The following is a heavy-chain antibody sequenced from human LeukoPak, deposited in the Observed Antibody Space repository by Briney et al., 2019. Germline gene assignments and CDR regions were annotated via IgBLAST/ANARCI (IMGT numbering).Heavy chain of an antibody. CDR1: GFIFSSYS. V-gene: IGHV3-21*01. D-gene: IGHD6-13*01. J-gene: IGHJ4*02. CDR3: ARAQQLELPYYFDY. CDR2: ISSSSSYI. Sequence: GGSLRLSCAASGFIFSSYSMNWVRQAPGKGLEWVSSISSSSSYIYYADSVKGRFTISRDNAKNSLYLQMNSLRAEDTAVYYCARAQQLELPYYFDYWGQGTLVTVSS.